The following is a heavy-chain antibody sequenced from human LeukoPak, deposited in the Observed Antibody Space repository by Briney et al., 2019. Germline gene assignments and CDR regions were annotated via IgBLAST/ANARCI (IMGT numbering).Heavy chain of an antibody. CDR3: ARVGGPGWSYYFDY. J-gene: IGHJ4*02. CDR1: GGSISSSSYY. D-gene: IGHD3-3*01. CDR2: IYYSGST. V-gene: IGHV4-39*07. Sequence: SETLSLTCTVSGGSISSSSYYWGWIRQPPGKGLEWIGSIYYSGSTYYNPSLKSRVTISVDTSKNQFSLKLSSVTAADTAVYYCARVGGPGWSYYFDYWGQGTLVTVSS.